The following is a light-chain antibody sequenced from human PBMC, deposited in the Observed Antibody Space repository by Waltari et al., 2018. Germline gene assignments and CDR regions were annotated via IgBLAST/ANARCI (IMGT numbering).Light chain of an antibody. CDR2: END. Sequence: HSVLTQPPSVSAAPGQKVTISCSGSSSNIGNYYLSWYQQLPGTAPKLLTYENDRGPSVVPDRFSASKSGTSASLGITGLQTGDEADYYCGVWDSSLNSWVFGGGTKLTVL. CDR1: SSNIGNYY. V-gene: IGLV1-51*02. J-gene: IGLJ3*02. CDR3: GVWDSSLNSWV.